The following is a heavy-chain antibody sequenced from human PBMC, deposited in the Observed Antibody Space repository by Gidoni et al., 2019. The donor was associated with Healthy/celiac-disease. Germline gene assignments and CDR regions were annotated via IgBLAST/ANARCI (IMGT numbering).Heavy chain of an antibody. Sequence: EVQLVESGGGLVKPGGSLRLSCAASGFTFSSYSMNWVRQAPGKGLEWVSSISSSSSYIYYADSVKGRFTISRDNAKNSLYLQMNSLRAEDTAVYYCARDLDYYGSGSYPDYWGQGTLVTVSS. J-gene: IGHJ4*02. CDR1: GFTFSSYS. D-gene: IGHD3-10*01. CDR2: ISSSSSYI. V-gene: IGHV3-21*01. CDR3: ARDLDYYGSGSYPDY.